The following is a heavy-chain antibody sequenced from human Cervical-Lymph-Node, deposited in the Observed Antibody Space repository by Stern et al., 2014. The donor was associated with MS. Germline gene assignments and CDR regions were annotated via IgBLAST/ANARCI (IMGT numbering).Heavy chain of an antibody. CDR1: GFSFSRYA. CDR3: ARGMPVARQHFDY. J-gene: IGHJ4*02. V-gene: IGHV3-23*04. Sequence: EVQLEESGGGLVQPGGSLRLSCAASGFSFSRYAMAWVRQAPGKGLEWVSILSTTGSDTYYADSVRGRFTISRDNSEAIVFLQMNSLRAEDTALYYCARGMPVARQHFDYWGQGALVTVSS. CDR2: LSTTGSDT. D-gene: IGHD6-6*01.